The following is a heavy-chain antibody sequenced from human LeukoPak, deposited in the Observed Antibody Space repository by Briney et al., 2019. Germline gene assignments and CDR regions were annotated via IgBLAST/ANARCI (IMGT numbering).Heavy chain of an antibody. J-gene: IGHJ4*02. CDR1: GFTFSSYS. CDR2: ISGSSSTI. V-gene: IGHV3-48*01. Sequence: GGSLRLSCAASGFTFSSYSMNWVRQAPGKGLEWGSYISGSSSTIYYADSVKGRFTISRDNGKNTLYLQMNSLRAEDTAVYYCARGSTYYDSSGQVPFNYWGQGTLVTVSS. D-gene: IGHD3-22*01. CDR3: ARGSTYYDSSGQVPFNY.